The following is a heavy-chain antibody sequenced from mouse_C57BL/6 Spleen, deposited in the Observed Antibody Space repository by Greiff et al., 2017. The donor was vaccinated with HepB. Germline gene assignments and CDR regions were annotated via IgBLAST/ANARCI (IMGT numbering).Heavy chain of an antibody. CDR1: GYTFTSYW. D-gene: IGHD4-1*01. J-gene: IGHJ4*01. V-gene: IGHV1-64*01. CDR3: ARWGGTRAMDY. Sequence: QVHVKQPGAELVKPGASVKLSCKASGYTFTSYWMHWVKQRPGQGLEWIGMIHPNSGSTNYNEKFKSKATLTVDKSSSTAYMQLSSLTSEDSAVYYCARWGGTRAMDYWGQGTSVTVSS. CDR2: IHPNSGST.